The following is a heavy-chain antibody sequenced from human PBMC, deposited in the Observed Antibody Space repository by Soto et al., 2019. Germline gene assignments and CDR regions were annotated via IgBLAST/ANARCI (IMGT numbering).Heavy chain of an antibody. J-gene: IGHJ6*02. CDR1: GYTFTGYY. D-gene: IGHD4-17*01. Sequence: GASVKVSCKASGYTFTGYYMHWVRQAPGQGLEWMGWINPNSGGTNYAQKFQGWVTMTRDTSISTAYMELSRLRSDDTAVYYCAREGLVLVPTTVNSDYYYYAMDVWGQGTTVT. CDR3: AREGLVLVPTTVNSDYYYYAMDV. CDR2: INPNSGGT. V-gene: IGHV1-2*04.